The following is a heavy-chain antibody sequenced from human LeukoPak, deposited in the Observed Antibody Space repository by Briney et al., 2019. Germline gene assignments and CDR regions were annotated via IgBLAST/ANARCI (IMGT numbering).Heavy chain of an antibody. V-gene: IGHV1-8*01. CDR3: ARVTDYYGSGSSP. Sequence: ASVKVSCKASGYTFTSYDINWVRQATGQGLEWMGWMNPNSGNTGYAQKFQGGVTMTRNTSISTAYMELSSLRSEDTAVYYCARVTDYYGSGSSPWGQGTLVTVSS. CDR1: GYTFTSYD. D-gene: IGHD3-10*01. CDR2: MNPNSGNT. J-gene: IGHJ5*02.